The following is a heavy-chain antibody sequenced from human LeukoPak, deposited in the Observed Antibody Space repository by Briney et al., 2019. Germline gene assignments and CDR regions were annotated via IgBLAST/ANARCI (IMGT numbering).Heavy chain of an antibody. D-gene: IGHD3-9*01. CDR1: GGSIGTSSYY. CDR2: IYYSGST. Sequence: PSETLSLTCAVSGGSIGTSSYYWGWIRQPPGKGLEWIGSIYYSGSTYYNPSLKRRVTISVDTSKNQFSLKLTSVTAADTAVYYCARLYGILTTYYPYDAFDVWGQGTMVTVSS. CDR3: ARLYGILTTYYPYDAFDV. J-gene: IGHJ3*01. V-gene: IGHV4-39*01.